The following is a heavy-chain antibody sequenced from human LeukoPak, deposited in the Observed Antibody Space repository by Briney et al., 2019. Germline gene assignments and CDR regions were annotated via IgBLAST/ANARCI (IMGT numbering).Heavy chain of an antibody. V-gene: IGHV4-4*07. J-gene: IGHJ6*03. CDR1: GGSISSYY. Sequence: SETLSLTCTVSGGSISSYYWSWIRQPAGKGLEWIGRIYTSGSTNYNPSLKSRVTMSVDTSKNQFSLKLSSVTAADTAVYYCARDMGSGYSSYYYYMDVWGKGTTVTVSS. CDR3: ARDMGSGYSSYYYYMDV. CDR2: IYTSGST. D-gene: IGHD3-3*01.